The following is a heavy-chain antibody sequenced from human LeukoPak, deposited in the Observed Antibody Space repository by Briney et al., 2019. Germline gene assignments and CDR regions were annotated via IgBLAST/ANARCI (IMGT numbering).Heavy chain of an antibody. Sequence: PGGSLRLSCAASAFTFNTYAMSWVRQAPGKGLEWVSGISGSGTGTYYADSVKGRFTISRDNSKNTLYLQMNSLRAEGTAVYYCAKGQGGDFWSGSTYFDWGQGSLVTVSS. CDR1: AFTFNTYA. D-gene: IGHD3-3*01. J-gene: IGHJ4*02. CDR2: ISGSGTGT. V-gene: IGHV3-23*01. CDR3: AKGQGGDFWSGSTYFD.